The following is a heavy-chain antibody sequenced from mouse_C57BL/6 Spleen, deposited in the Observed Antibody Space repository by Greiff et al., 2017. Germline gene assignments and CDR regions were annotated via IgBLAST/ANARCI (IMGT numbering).Heavy chain of an antibody. CDR3: ARYSSGYDYAMDY. CDR1: GYTFTSYW. J-gene: IGHJ4*01. CDR2: IDPSDSET. D-gene: IGHD3-2*02. Sequence: VQLQQPGAELVRPGSSVKLSCKASGYTFTSYWMHWVKQRPIQGLEWIGNIDPSDSETHYNQKFKDKAALTVDKSSSTAYMQLSSLTSEDSAVYYCARYSSGYDYAMDYWGQGTSVTVSS. V-gene: IGHV1-52*01.